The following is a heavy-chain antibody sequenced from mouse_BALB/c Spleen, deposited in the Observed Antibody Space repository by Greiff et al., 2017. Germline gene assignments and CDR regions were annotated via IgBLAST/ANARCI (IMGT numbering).Heavy chain of an antibody. D-gene: IGHD1-1*01. J-gene: IGHJ2*01. CDR3: ASLTTGY. V-gene: IGHV5-9-3*01. CDR2: ISSGGSYT. CDR1: GFTFSSYA. Sequence: EVQLVESGGGLVKPGGSLKLSCAASGFTFSSYAMSWVRQTPEKRLEWVATISSGGSYTYYPDSVKGRFTISRDNAKNTLYLQMSSLRSEDTAMYYCASLTTGYWGQGTTLTVSS.